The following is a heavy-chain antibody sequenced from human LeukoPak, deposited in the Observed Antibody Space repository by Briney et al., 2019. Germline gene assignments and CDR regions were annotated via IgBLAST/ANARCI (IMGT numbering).Heavy chain of an antibody. CDR3: ARVSIVVVPAAMYYGMDV. J-gene: IGHJ6*02. V-gene: IGHV3-7*01. CDR1: GFTFSSYW. Sequence: PGGSLRLSCAASGFTFSSYWMSWVRQAPGKGLERVANIKQDGSEKYYVDSVKGRFTISRDNAKNSLYLQMNSLRAEDTAEYYCARVSIVVVPAAMYYGMDVWGQGTTVTVSS. CDR2: IKQDGSEK. D-gene: IGHD2-2*01.